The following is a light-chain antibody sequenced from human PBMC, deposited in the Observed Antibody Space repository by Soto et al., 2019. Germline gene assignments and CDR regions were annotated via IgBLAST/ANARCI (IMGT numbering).Light chain of an antibody. V-gene: IGLV2-14*03. CDR1: NSDIGGYNY. CDR3: ASYTSGRTLV. CDR2: DVS. Sequence: QSALTQPASVSGSPGQSITISCTGTNSDIGGYNYVSWYQQHPGKAPKLVIFDVSDRPSGVSNHFSGSKSGSTASLTISGLRAEDEAEYYCASYTSGRTLVFGTGTKVTVL. J-gene: IGLJ1*01.